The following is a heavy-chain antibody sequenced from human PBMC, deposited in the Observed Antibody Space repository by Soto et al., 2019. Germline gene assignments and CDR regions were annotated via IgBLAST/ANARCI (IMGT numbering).Heavy chain of an antibody. CDR3: ARTVADTDNWFGP. V-gene: IGHV1-69*05. J-gene: IGHJ5*02. Sequence: QVQLVQSGAEVKKPGSSVKVSCKASGGTFSSYAISWVRQAPGQGLEWMGGIIPIFGTANYAQKFQGRVTIPSAESTSTAYMELSSLRSEDAAVYYCARTVADTDNWFGPWGQGTLVTVSS. D-gene: IGHD6-19*01. CDR1: GGTFSSYA. CDR2: IIPIFGTA.